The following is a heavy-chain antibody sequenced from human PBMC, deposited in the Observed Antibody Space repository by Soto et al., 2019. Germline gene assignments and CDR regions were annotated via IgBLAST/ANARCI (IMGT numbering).Heavy chain of an antibody. V-gene: IGHV3-15*01. D-gene: IGHD2-2*01. CDR3: TTDPSSYQLPSYYYYYYMDV. J-gene: IGHJ6*03. CDR1: GFSFSTYS. Sequence: GGSLRLSCAASGFSFSTYSMIWVRQAPGKGLEWVGRIKSKTDGGTTDYAAPVKGRFTISRDDSKNTLYLQMNSLKTEDTAVYYCTTDPSSYQLPSYYYYYYMDVWGKGTTVTVSS. CDR2: IKSKTDGGTT.